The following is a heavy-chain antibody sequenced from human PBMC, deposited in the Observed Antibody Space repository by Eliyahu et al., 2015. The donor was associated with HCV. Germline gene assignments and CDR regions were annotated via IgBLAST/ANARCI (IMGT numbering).Heavy chain of an antibody. J-gene: IGHJ6*02. D-gene: IGHD3-9*01. V-gene: IGHV2-70*04. CDR1: GFSLSTGGMR. Sequence: QVTLKESGPALVKPTQTLTLTCTFSGFSLSTGGMRVSWIRQPPGKALEWLARIDWDDDKYYNTSLKTRLTISKDTSKNQVVLTMTEMDPVDTATYYCARIPPRYYHGMDVWGQGTTVTVSS. CDR3: ARIPPRYYHGMDV. CDR2: IDWDDDK.